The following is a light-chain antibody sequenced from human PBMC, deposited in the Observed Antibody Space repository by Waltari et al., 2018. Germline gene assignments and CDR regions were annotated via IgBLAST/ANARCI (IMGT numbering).Light chain of an antibody. CDR3: HQYSSYPRA. CDR2: KAS. CDR1: QSISDW. V-gene: IGKV1-5*03. J-gene: IGKJ1*01. Sequence: DIQMTQSPSTLSASVGDRVTITCRASQSISDWLAWYQQKPGKAPKLLIYKASSLQSGVPSRFSGSGIGTEFTLTIGTLQPDDSATYYCHQYSSYPRAFGQGTKVEIK.